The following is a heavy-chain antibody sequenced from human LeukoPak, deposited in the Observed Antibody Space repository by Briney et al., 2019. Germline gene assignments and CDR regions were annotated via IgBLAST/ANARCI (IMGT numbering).Heavy chain of an antibody. CDR3: AWSLGYCSSTSCPTLGY. Sequence: ASVKVSCKASGGTFSSYAISWVRQAPGQGLEWMGGIIPIFGTANYAQKFQGRVTITTDESTSTAYMELSSLRSEDTAVYYCAWSLGYCSSTSCPTLGYWGQGTLVTVS. CDR2: IIPIFGTA. CDR1: GGTFSSYA. J-gene: IGHJ4*02. D-gene: IGHD2-2*01. V-gene: IGHV1-69*05.